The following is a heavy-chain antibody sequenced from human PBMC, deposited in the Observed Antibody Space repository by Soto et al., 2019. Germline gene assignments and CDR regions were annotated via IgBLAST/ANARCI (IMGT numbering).Heavy chain of an antibody. V-gene: IGHV4-39*01. CDR3: ARHGANGNVWSLDY. Sequence: PSETLSLTCTVSGDSIGTTHSYWAWIRQSPGKGLEWIGNIHYSGSTYYMPSLRSRVTLSVDTSKNQFSLRLTSVTAEDTAVYYCARHGANGNVWSLDYWGQGILVTVSS. D-gene: IGHD2-8*01. J-gene: IGHJ4*02. CDR1: GDSIGTTHSY. CDR2: IHYSGST.